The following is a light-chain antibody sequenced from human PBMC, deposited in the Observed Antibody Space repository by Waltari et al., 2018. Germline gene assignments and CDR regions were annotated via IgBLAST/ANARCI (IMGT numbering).Light chain of an antibody. CDR2: GAS. CDR1: QSVNNF. J-gene: IGKJ2*01. Sequence: ELVMTQSPATLSVSPGERATLPRRASQSVNNFLSWYQKKPGQAPRLLIYGASTRATGIPARFSVSGSGTVFTLTISSLHSEDFAVYYCQHYNNWPPMYTFGQGTKLEIK. V-gene: IGKV3-15*01. CDR3: QHYNNWPPMYT.